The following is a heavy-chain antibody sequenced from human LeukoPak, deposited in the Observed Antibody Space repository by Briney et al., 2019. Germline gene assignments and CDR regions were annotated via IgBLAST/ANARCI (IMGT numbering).Heavy chain of an antibody. CDR3: ARGVDTAMVFDY. V-gene: IGHV4-30-4*01. J-gene: IGHJ4*02. D-gene: IGHD5-18*01. Sequence: SQTLSLTCTVSGGSISSGDYYWSCIRQPPGKGLECIGYIYYSGSTYYNPSLKSRVTISVDTSKNQFSLKLSSVTAADTAVYYCARGVDTAMVFDYWGQGTLVTVSS. CDR1: GGSISSGDYY. CDR2: IYYSGST.